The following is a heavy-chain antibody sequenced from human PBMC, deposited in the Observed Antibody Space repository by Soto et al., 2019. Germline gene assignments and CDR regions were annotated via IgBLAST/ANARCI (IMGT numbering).Heavy chain of an antibody. CDR3: ARVMVRGVNTYWYFDL. CDR2: INAGNGNT. Sequence: ASVKVSCKASGYTFTSYAMHWVRQAPGQRLEWMGWINAGNGNTKYSQKFQGRVTITRDTSASTAYMELSSLRSEDTAVYYCARVMVRGVNTYWYFDLWGRGTLVTVS. D-gene: IGHD3-10*01. CDR1: GYTFTSYA. J-gene: IGHJ2*01. V-gene: IGHV1-3*01.